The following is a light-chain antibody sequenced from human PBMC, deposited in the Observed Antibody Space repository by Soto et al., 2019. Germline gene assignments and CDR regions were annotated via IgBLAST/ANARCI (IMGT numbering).Light chain of an antibody. J-gene: IGKJ1*01. CDR1: QSVSNN. Sequence: EIVMTQSPDTLSVSPGERATLSCRASQSVSNNLAWYQQKPGQAPRLLIFGASTRATGIPARFSGSGSGTEFTLTISSLQSEDFAVYDCQQYNNWPPWTFGQGTKVEIK. CDR3: QQYNNWPPWT. CDR2: GAS. V-gene: IGKV3-15*01.